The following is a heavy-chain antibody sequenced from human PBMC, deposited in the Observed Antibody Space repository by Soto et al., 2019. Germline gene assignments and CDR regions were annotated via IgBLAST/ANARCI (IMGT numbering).Heavy chain of an antibody. CDR1: GNSFNNW. Sequence: GESLKISCKGLGNSFNNWIGWVRQMPGKGLEWVGIIYPGDSDTRYSPSFQGQVTISADKSISTAYLQWSSLKASDTAMYYCARRNYYYGMDFWGQGTTVTGSS. CDR3: ARRNYYYGMDF. CDR2: IYPGDSDT. J-gene: IGHJ6*02. V-gene: IGHV5-51*01.